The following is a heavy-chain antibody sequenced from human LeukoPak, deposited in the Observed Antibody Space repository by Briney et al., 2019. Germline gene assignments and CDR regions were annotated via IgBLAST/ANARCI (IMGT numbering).Heavy chain of an antibody. CDR3: ARGNFVSSRYGMDV. CDR1: GFTFSNYW. J-gene: IGHJ6*02. Sequence: GGSLRLSCAASGFTFSNYWMIWVRQAPGKGLEWVANIKQDGTEIYYVDSVKGRFTISRDNAKNSLYLQMNSLRAEDTAVYYCARGNFVSSRYGMDVWGQGTTVTVS. CDR2: IKQDGTEI. V-gene: IGHV3-7*03. D-gene: IGHD4-11*01.